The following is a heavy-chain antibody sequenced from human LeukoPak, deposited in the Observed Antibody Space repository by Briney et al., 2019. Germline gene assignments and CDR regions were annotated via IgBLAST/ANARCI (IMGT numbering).Heavy chain of an antibody. J-gene: IGHJ4*02. CDR3: ARDRTRQRYFDY. D-gene: IGHD6-6*01. CDR1: GGSISNSNYY. V-gene: IGHV4-39*07. CDR2: IYYSGGT. Sequence: SETLSLTCSVTGGSISNSNYYWGWIRQPPGKGLEWIGNIYYSGGTYYNPSLKSRVIISVDTSKNQFSLKLSSVTAADTAVYYCARDRTRQRYFDYWGQGTLAPVSS.